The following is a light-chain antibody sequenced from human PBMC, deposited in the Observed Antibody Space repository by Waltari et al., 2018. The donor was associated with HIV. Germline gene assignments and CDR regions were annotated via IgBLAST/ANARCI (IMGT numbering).Light chain of an antibody. J-gene: IGKJ5*01. CDR3: QQRSNWPPIT. V-gene: IGKV3-11*01. Sequence: EIVMTQSPATLSSSPGERATLYCRASQSVRNYLAWYQHKPGQSPRLLIYETSKRATGTAARFIGSGSGTDFSLTISSLEPEDVGVYYCQQRSNWPPITFGQGTRVEIK. CDR1: QSVRNY. CDR2: ETS.